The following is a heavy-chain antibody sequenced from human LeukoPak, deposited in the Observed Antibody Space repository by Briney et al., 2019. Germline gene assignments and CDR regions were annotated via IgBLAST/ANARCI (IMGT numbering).Heavy chain of an antibody. Sequence: SETLSLTCAVYGGSFSGYYWSWIRQPPGKGLEWIGEINHSGSTNYNPSLKSRVTISVDTSKNQFSLKLSSVTAADTAVYYRARVDDILTGYYIPLDYWGQGTLVTVSS. V-gene: IGHV4-34*01. CDR3: ARVDDILTGYYIPLDY. J-gene: IGHJ4*02. CDR1: GGSFSGYY. D-gene: IGHD3-9*01. CDR2: INHSGST.